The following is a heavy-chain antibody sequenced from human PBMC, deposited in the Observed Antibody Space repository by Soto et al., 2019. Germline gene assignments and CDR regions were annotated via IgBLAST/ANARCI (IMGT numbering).Heavy chain of an antibody. D-gene: IGHD1-26*01. J-gene: IGHJ4*02. Sequence: EVQLLESGGGLVQPGGSLRLSCAASGFSFSSYAMVWVRQAPGKGLEWVSVISARGGSLYCADAVKGRFTISRDNSKNVLSMAMNSLRAEDTATYFCSKGSIDYSASVDNWGQGTLVVVSS. CDR3: SKGSIDYSASVDN. CDR1: GFSFSSYA. CDR2: ISARGGSL. V-gene: IGHV3-23*01.